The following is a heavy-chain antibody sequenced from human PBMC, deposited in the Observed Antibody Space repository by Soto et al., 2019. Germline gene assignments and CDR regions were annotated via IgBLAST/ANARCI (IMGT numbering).Heavy chain of an antibody. V-gene: IGHV4-30-4*01. CDR2: IYYTGST. CDR3: ARGRGSSWYFDY. CDR1: GGSITTGDYF. D-gene: IGHD6-13*01. J-gene: IGHJ4*02. Sequence: SETLSLTCTVSGGSITTGDYFWSWIRRPPGRALEWIGYIYYTGSTFYNPSLRSRVTISGDTSKNEFSLTLNSVTAADTAVYYCARGRGSSWYFDYWGRGTLVTVSS.